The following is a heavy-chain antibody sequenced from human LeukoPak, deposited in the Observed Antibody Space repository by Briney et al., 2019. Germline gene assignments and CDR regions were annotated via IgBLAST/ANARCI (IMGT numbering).Heavy chain of an antibody. D-gene: IGHD3-10*01. V-gene: IGHV4-59*01. J-gene: IGHJ4*02. Sequence: SETLSLTCTVSGRSISSLYWRWIRQPPRKGLEWIGYIYSSVSTNYNPSLKSRVTISVDTPKNQSSLKLSSVTAGDSAVYYCARVGSGGFGVFDYWGQGTLVTVSS. CDR2: IYSSVST. CDR3: ARVGSGGFGVFDY. CDR1: GRSISSLY.